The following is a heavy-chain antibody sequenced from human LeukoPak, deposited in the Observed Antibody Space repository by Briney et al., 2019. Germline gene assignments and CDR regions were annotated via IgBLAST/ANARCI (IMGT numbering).Heavy chain of an antibody. CDR1: GFTFSSYW. J-gene: IGHJ4*02. CDR2: IKQDGSEK. V-gene: IGHV3-7*01. CDR3: ARQDIYGGDHFDY. Sequence: GGSLRLSCAASGFTFSSYWMSWVRQAPGKGLEWVANIKQDGSEKYYVDSVKGRFTISRDNAKNSLYLQMNSLRAEDTAVYYCARQDIYGGDHFDYWGQGTLVTVSS. D-gene: IGHD2-21*02.